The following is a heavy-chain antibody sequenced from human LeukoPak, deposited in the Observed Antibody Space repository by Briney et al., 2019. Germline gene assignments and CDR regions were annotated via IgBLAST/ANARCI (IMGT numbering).Heavy chain of an antibody. CDR1: GYTFTGYY. CDR2: INTNSGGT. CDR3: ARGGQLSEDEYYYYGMDV. J-gene: IGHJ6*02. Sequence: ASVKVSCKASGYTFTGYYMHWVRQAPGQGLDWMGWINTNSGGTKYAQKFQGRVTKARDTSISKAYMELSELRSDDTAVYYCARGGQLSEDEYYYYGMDVWGQGTTVTVSS. D-gene: IGHD1-1*01. V-gene: IGHV1-2*02.